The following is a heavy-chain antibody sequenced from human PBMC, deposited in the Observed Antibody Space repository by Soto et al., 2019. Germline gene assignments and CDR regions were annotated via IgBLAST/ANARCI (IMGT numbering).Heavy chain of an antibody. D-gene: IGHD4-17*01. CDR1: GYTFTSYA. V-gene: IGHV1-3*01. Sequence: ASVKVSCKASGYTFTSYAMHWVRQAPGQRLEWMGWINPGNGNTKYSQKFQGRVTITRDTSASTAYTELSSLRSEDTAVYYCARDADPMTTVTPFDYWGQGTLVTVSS. CDR2: INPGNGNT. J-gene: IGHJ4*02. CDR3: ARDADPMTTVTPFDY.